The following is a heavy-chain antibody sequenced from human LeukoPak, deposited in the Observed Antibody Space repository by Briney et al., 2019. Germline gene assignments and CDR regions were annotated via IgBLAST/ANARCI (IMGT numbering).Heavy chain of an antibody. D-gene: IGHD2-2*01. CDR1: GGSFSGYY. V-gene: IGHV4-34*01. CDR3: ARGRVIVVVPAARYSWFDP. CDR2: INHSGST. J-gene: IGHJ5*02. Sequence: SETLSLTCAVYGGSFSGYYWSWIRQPPGKGLEWIGEINHSGSTNYNPSLKSRVTISVDTSKNQFSLKLSSVTAAGTAVYYCARGRVIVVVPAARYSWFDPWGQGTLVTVSS.